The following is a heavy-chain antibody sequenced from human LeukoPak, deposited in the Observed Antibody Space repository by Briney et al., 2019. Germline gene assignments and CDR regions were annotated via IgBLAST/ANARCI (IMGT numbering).Heavy chain of an antibody. CDR2: ISGSGGST. D-gene: IGHD6-13*01. J-gene: IGHJ4*02. CDR3: AKPRSGSWYAAFDY. V-gene: IGHV3-23*01. Sequence: PGGSLRLSCAASGLTFSSYAMSWVRQAPGKGLEWVSAISGSGGSTYYADSVKGRFTISRDNSKNTLYLQMNSLRAEDTAVYYCAKPRSGSWYAAFDYWGQGTLATVSS. CDR1: GLTFSSYA.